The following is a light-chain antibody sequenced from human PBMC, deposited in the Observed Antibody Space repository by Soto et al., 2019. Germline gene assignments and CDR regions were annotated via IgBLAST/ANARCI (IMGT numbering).Light chain of an antibody. CDR1: RHVYINA. V-gene: IGKV3-20*01. CDR3: QQYGASPFT. J-gene: IGKJ3*01. CDR2: GAS. Sequence: VVLTQSPATLSLSPGEPDTLSCRASRHVYINALAWYQQKPGRTPTLLIYGASTRATGIPDRFSATGSGTDFSLTISSVEPEDFAVYYCQQYGASPFTFGPGTRVEI.